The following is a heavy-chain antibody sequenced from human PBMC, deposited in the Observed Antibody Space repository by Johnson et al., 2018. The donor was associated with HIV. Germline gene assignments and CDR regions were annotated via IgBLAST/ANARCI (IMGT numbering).Heavy chain of an antibody. Sequence: QVQLVESGGGVVQPGRSLRLSCAASGFIFSTYAMHWVRQVPGKGLEWVALISYDGTDKYYADSVKGRFTISRDNSKNTLYLQMNSLRAEDTAVYYCAKEGLRSSLRSGDAFDIWGHGTLVTVSS. CDR1: GFIFSTYA. D-gene: IGHD6-6*01. CDR3: AKEGLRSSLRSGDAFDI. V-gene: IGHV3-30*18. J-gene: IGHJ3*02. CDR2: ISYDGTDK.